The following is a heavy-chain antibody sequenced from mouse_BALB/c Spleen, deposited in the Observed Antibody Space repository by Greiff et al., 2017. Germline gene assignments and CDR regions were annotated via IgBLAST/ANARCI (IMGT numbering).Heavy chain of an antibody. D-gene: IGHD1-2*01. CDR2: IWAGGST. J-gene: IGHJ3*01. CDR3: ASFITTAGGFAY. CDR1: GFSLTSYG. Sequence: VQVVESGPGLVAPSQSLSITCTVSGFSLTSYGVHWVRQPPGKGLEWLGVIWAGGSTNYNSALMSRLSISKDNSKSQVFLKMNSLQTDDTAMYYCASFITTAGGFAYWGQGTLVTVSA. V-gene: IGHV2-9*02.